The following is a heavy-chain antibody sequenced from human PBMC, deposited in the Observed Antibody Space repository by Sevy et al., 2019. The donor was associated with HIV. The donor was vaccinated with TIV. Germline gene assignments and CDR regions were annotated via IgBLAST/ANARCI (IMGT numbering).Heavy chain of an antibody. J-gene: IGHJ5*02. CDR2: IKSKTDGGSA. V-gene: IGHV3-15*01. D-gene: IGHD3-3*01. CDR3: TGATVFGATWFDP. CDR1: GYTFNNAW. Sequence: GESLKISCAASGYTFNNAWMSWVRQAPGKGQEWLGRIKSKTDGGSAEYASPVKGRFTISRDDSKSTLYLQMNRLRTEDTGMYYCTGATVFGATWFDPWGQGALVTVSS.